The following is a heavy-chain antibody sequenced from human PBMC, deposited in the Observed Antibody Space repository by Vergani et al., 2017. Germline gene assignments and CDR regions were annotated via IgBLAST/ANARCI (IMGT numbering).Heavy chain of an antibody. CDR1: GYTFTGYY. Sequence: QVQLVQSGAEVKKPGASVKVSCKASGYTFTGYYMHWVRQAPGQGLEWMGRINPNRGGTNYAQKFQGRVTMTRDTSISTAYMELSRVRSDDTAVYYWARGNPTGVRYWGQGTLVTVSS. D-gene: IGHD7-27*01. J-gene: IGHJ4*02. CDR3: ARGNPTGVRY. CDR2: INPNRGGT. V-gene: IGHV1-2*06.